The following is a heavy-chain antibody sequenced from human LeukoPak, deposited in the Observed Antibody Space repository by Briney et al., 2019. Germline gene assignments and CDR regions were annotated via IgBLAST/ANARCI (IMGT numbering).Heavy chain of an antibody. J-gene: IGHJ4*02. CDR2: IDHSGST. V-gene: IGHV4-38-2*02. D-gene: IGHD6-19*01. CDR3: ARDSAVAQAVMFDY. CDR1: GYSISSGYY. Sequence: SETLSLTCSVSGYSISSGYYWGWIRPPPGKGLEWIVSIDHSGSTSYNPSLKSRVTISVVTSKNQFSLKLRSVTDADTAVYYCARDSAVAQAVMFDYWGQGTLVTVS.